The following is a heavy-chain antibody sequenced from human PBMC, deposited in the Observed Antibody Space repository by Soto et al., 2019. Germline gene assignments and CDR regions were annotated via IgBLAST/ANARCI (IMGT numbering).Heavy chain of an antibody. Sequence: QVQLVQSGAEVKKPGASVNVSCKASGYSFTSYYMHWVRQAPGQGLEWMGDINPRDGTTRYAQKFQGRVTMTRDTSPSTVYVELSSLTSDDTAMYYCVTNSLGPFTCLGYWGQGTLVTVSS. CDR3: VTNSLGPFTCLGY. CDR2: INPRDGTT. J-gene: IGHJ4*02. V-gene: IGHV1-46*01. D-gene: IGHD3-16*01. CDR1: GYSFTSYY.